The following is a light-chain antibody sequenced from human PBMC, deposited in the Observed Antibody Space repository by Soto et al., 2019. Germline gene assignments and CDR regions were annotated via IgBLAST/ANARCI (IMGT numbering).Light chain of an antibody. CDR1: SSNIGKNT. CDR3: AAWDDSLYV. V-gene: IGLV1-44*01. CDR2: SNT. J-gene: IGLJ1*01. Sequence: QAVVTQPPSASGTPGQTVTISCSGSSSNIGKNTVSWYQQLPGTAPKLLIYSNTQRPLGVPVRFSGSKSGTSASLAISGLQSEDEADYYCAAWDDSLYVFGVGTKVTVL.